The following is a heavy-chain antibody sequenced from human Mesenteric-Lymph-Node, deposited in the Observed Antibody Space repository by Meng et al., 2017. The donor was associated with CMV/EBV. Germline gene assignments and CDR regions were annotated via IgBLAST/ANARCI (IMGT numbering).Heavy chain of an antibody. D-gene: IGHD3-10*01. CDR3: ARERGDYYVSGNWFDP. CDR1: GGSVSSGSYY. CDR2: VSYNGNT. J-gene: IGHJ5*02. Sequence: SETLSLTCTVSGGSVSSGSYYWSWVRQPPGEGLEWIGYVSYNGNTNYNPSLKSRVTISADTSKNQFSLKLSSMTAADTAVYYCARERGDYYVSGNWFDPWGQGTLVTVSS. V-gene: IGHV4-61*01.